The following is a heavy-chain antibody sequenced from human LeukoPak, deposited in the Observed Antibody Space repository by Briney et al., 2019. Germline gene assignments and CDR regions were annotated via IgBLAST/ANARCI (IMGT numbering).Heavy chain of an antibody. D-gene: IGHD2-15*01. CDR3: AKDDRYCSGGSCYSPHPGADAFDI. J-gene: IGHJ3*02. Sequence: PGRSLRLSCAASGFTFSSYAMHWVRQAPGKGLEWVAVISYDGSNKYYADSVKGRFTISRDNSKNTLYLQMNSLRAEDTAVYYCAKDDRYCSGGSCYSPHPGADAFDIWGQGTMVTVSS. V-gene: IGHV3-30*04. CDR1: GFTFSSYA. CDR2: ISYDGSNK.